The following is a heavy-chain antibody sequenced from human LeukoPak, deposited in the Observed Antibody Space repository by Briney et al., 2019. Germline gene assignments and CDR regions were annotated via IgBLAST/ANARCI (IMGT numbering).Heavy chain of an antibody. CDR3: ARGRDRSKAGDH. J-gene: IGHJ4*02. V-gene: IGHV4-34*01. Sequence: SETLSLTCDVSGGSCDDYYCSWIRQPPGKGLEWIGEIHPHGIFYYNSPLMSRVTISIDTSKSQFSLRLTSVTAADTAFYYCARGRDRSKAGDHWGQGSLVTVSS. D-gene: IGHD5-24*01. CDR1: GGSCDDYY. CDR2: IHPHGIF.